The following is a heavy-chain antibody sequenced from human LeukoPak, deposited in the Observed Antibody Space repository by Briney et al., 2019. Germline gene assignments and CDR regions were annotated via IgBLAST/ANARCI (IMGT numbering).Heavy chain of an antibody. D-gene: IGHD4-17*01. CDR3: ARGGGDDYGDYEYYFDY. J-gene: IGHJ4*02. Sequence: PSETLSLTCTVSGGSISSYYWSWIRQPPGKGLEWIGYIYYSGSTNYNPSLKSRVTISVDTSKNQFSLKLSSVTAADTAVYYCARGGGDDYGDYEYYFDYWGQGTLVTVSS. V-gene: IGHV4-59*01. CDR1: GGSISSYY. CDR2: IYYSGST.